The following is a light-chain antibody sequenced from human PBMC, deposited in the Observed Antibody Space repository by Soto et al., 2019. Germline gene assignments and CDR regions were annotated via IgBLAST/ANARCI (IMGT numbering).Light chain of an antibody. V-gene: IGKV1-5*01. J-gene: IGKJ2*03. CDR3: QQYKNYSYS. CDR2: DAS. Sequence: IQMTQSPSTVSASVGDSVIISCRASQPVNTFLAWYQLKPGGAPMVVIFDASNLGSGVPSRFSGSGFGTEFTLSITSLQPDDFATYYCQQYKNYSYSFGQGTKLEIK. CDR1: QPVNTF.